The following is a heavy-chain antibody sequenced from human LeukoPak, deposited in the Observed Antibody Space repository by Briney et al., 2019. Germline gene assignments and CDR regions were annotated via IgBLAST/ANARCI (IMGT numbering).Heavy chain of an antibody. CDR1: GFSLSTSGVG. D-gene: IGHD4-17*01. CDR2: IYWDDDK. J-gene: IGHJ4*02. Sequence: GSGPTLVNPTQTLTLTCTFSGFSLSTSGVGVGWIRQPPGKALEWLALIYWDDDKRYSPSLKSRITITKDTSKNQVVLTMTNMDPVDTATYYCAHYDYGDSPTVDYFDYWGQGTLVTVSS. V-gene: IGHV2-5*02. CDR3: AHYDYGDSPTVDYFDY.